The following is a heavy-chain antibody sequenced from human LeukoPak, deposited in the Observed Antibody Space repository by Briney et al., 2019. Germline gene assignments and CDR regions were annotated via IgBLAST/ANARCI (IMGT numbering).Heavy chain of an antibody. V-gene: IGHV3-23*01. CDR1: GFTFSSYA. CDR3: AKEGYCSGGDCYTYFDY. D-gene: IGHD2-15*01. J-gene: IGHJ4*02. CDR2: ISGSGGST. Sequence: GGSLTLSCAASGFTFSSYAMSWVRRAPGKGLEWVSGISGSGGSTYYADSVKGRFTISRDNSKNMLYLQMNSLRAEDTAVYYCAKEGYCSGGDCYTYFDYWGQGSLVTVSS.